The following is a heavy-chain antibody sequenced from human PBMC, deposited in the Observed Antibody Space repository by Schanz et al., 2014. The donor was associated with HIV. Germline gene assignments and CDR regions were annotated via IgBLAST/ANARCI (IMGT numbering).Heavy chain of an antibody. Sequence: VQLVESGGGVVQPGRSLRLSCAASGFTFSSYAMHWVRQAPGKGLVWVSRINSDGSSTNYADSVKGRFTISRDNAKNTLYLQMNSLRAEDTAVYYCARDGGDYDFWSGLVYGMDVWGRGTTVTVSS. CDR3: ARDGGDYDFWSGLVYGMDV. J-gene: IGHJ6*02. D-gene: IGHD3-3*01. CDR1: GFTFSSYA. CDR2: INSDGSST. V-gene: IGHV3-74*01.